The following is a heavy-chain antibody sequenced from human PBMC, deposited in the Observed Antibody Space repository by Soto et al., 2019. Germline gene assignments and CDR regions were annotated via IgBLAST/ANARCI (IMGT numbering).Heavy chain of an antibody. V-gene: IGHV3-23*01. D-gene: IGHD6-6*01. CDR3: AKAAKSSSTNYYYYGMDV. CDR1: GFTFSSYA. J-gene: IGHJ6*02. Sequence: PGGSLRLSCAASGFTFSSYAMSWVRQAPGKGLEWVSAISGSGGSTYYADSVKGRFTISRDNSKNTLYLQMNSLRAEDTAVYYCAKAAKSSSTNYYYYGMDVWGQGTTVTVSS. CDR2: ISGSGGST.